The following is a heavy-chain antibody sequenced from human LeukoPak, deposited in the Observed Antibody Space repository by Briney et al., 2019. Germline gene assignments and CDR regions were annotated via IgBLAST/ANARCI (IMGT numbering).Heavy chain of an antibody. D-gene: IGHD4-17*01. J-gene: IGHJ4*02. CDR3: ARAYGDSY. V-gene: IGHV4-59*01. Sequence: ASETLSLTCTVSGGSISSYYWSWIRQPPGKGLEWIGYIYYSWSTKYNPSLKSRVTISVDTSKNQFSLKLSSVTAADTAVYYCARAYGDSYWGQGTLVTVSS. CDR2: IYYSWST. CDR1: GGSISSYY.